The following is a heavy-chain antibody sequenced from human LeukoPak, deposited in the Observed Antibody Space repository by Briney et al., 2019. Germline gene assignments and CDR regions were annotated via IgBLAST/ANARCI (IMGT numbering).Heavy chain of an antibody. CDR1: GFTFSSYA. D-gene: IGHD2-2*01. J-gene: IGHJ6*02. CDR2: ISGSGGST. CDR3: AKDTCSSTSCYASTHHYYYYGMDV. Sequence: QPGGSLRLSCAASGFTFSSYAMSWVRQAPGKGLEWVSTISGSGGSTFHADSVKGRFTVSRDNSKNKLYLQMNSLRAEDTAVYYCAKDTCSSTSCYASTHHYYYYGMDVWGQGTTVTVSS. V-gene: IGHV3-23*01.